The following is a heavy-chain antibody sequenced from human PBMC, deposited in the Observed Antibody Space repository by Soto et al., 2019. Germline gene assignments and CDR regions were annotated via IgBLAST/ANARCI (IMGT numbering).Heavy chain of an antibody. CDR3: ARGLWFGELSPAYGMDV. Sequence: QVQLVQSGAEVKKPGSSVKVSCKASGGTFSSYTIAWVRQAPGQGLEWMGRIIPILGIANYAQKFQGRVTITADKSTSTAYMELSRLRSEDKAVYYCARGLWFGELSPAYGMDVWGQGTTVTVSS. CDR2: IIPILGIA. J-gene: IGHJ6*02. CDR1: GGTFSSYT. V-gene: IGHV1-69*02. D-gene: IGHD3-10*01.